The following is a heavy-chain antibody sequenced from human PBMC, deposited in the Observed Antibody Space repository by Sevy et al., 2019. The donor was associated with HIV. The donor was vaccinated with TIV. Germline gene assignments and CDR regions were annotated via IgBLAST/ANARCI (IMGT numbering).Heavy chain of an antibody. Sequence: SETLSLTCTVSGGSISSGGYYWSWIRQHPGKGLEWIGYIYYSGSTYYNPSLKSRVTISVDTSKNQFSLKLSSVTAADTAVYYCARETLPMVRGVLPPYFDYWGHGTLVTVSS. CDR3: ARETLPMVRGVLPPYFDY. CDR2: IYYSGST. V-gene: IGHV4-31*03. J-gene: IGHJ4*01. D-gene: IGHD3-10*01. CDR1: GGSISSGGYY.